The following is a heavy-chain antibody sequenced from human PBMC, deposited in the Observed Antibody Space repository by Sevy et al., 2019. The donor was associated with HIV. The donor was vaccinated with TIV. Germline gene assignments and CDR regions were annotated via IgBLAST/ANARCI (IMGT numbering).Heavy chain of an antibody. J-gene: IGHJ4*02. Sequence: GGSLRLSCAASEFTFSSYGTHWVRQAPGKGLEWVAFIRYDGSNKYYADSVKGRFTISRDNSKNTLYLQMNSLRAEDTAVYYCATLPVVVPAAMGYFDYWGQGTLVTVSS. V-gene: IGHV3-30*02. CDR3: ATLPVVVPAAMGYFDY. CDR1: EFTFSSYG. D-gene: IGHD2-2*01. CDR2: IRYDGSNK.